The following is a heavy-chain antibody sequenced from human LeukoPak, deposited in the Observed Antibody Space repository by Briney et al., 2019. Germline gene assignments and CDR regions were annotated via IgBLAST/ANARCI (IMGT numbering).Heavy chain of an antibody. CDR2: IYPKSGVT. D-gene: IGHD1-26*01. V-gene: IGHV1-2*02. CDR1: GYTFTGYY. CDR3: ARGGGSSRFDY. Sequence: SVKVSCKASGYTFTGYYIHWVRQAPGQGLEWLGWIYPKSGVTKYAQKFQGRVTLTRDTSISTVYMELSGLISDDTAVYSCARGGGSSRFDYWGQGTLVTVSS. J-gene: IGHJ4*02.